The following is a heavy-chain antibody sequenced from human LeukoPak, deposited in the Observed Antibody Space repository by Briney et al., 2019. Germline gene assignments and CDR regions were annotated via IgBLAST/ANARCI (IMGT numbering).Heavy chain of an antibody. CDR1: GSSISTYY. V-gene: IGHV4-59*01. CDR3: ARIPLTGANAFDI. J-gene: IGHJ3*02. D-gene: IGHD7-27*01. Sequence: PSETLSLTCTVSGSSISTYYCSWIRQPPGKGLEWIGYMYYSGITKYNPSLKSRVSIPVDTSKNQFSLKLNSVTAADTAFYYCARIPLTGANAFDIWGQGTLVTVSA. CDR2: MYYSGIT.